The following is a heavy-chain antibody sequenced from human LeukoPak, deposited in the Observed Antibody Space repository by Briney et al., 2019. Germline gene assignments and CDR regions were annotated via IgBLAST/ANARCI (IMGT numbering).Heavy chain of an antibody. V-gene: IGHV1-69*04. J-gene: IGHJ6*02. CDR1: VGTFSSYA. D-gene: IGHD4-17*01. CDR3: ARDDDDDYGDYYYGMDV. CDR2: IIPILGIA. Sequence: SVKVSCKASVGTFSSYAISWVRQAPGQGLEWMGRIIPILGIANYAQKFQGRVTITADKSTSTAYMELRSLRSDATAVYYCARDDDDDYGDYYYGMDVWGQGTTVTVSS.